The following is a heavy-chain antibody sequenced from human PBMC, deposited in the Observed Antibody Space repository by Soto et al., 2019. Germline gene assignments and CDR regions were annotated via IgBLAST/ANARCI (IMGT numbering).Heavy chain of an antibody. CDR3: AKGEVRGLIPSYLDY. J-gene: IGHJ4*02. D-gene: IGHD3-10*01. CDR1: GFTFGWFG. V-gene: IGHV3-30*18. CDR2: ISNDGSNE. Sequence: GGSLRLSCAGSGFTFGWFGMNWVRQAPGKGLEWVARISNDGSNEYYVDSVKGRFTISRNNSKNTLYLQMDSLRAEDTAVYYCAKGEVRGLIPSYLDYWGPGTLDTVSS.